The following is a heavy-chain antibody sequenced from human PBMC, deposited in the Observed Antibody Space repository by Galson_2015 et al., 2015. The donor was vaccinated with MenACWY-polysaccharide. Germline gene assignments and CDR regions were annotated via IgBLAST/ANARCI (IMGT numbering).Heavy chain of an antibody. CDR2: IGSSGSNT. D-gene: IGHD2-2*01. CDR3: ARVGYRTGKYQFDY. Sequence: SLRLSCAASGFTFSNYTMSWVRQAPGKGLEWVSTIGSSGSNTNYADSVKGRFTISRDNAKNTLSLQMNSLRAEDTAVYYCARVGYRTGKYQFDYWGQGTLVAVSS. J-gene: IGHJ4*02. CDR1: GFTFSNYT. V-gene: IGHV3-23*01.